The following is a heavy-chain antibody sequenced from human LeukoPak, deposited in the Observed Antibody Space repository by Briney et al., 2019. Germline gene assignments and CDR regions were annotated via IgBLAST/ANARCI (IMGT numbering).Heavy chain of an antibody. Sequence: SETLSLTCAVHGGSFSPYYWSGIRRPPGKGLEWIGEINHSGSTNYNPSLKSRVTISVDTSKNQFSLKLSSVTAADTAVYYCARGRYCSGGRCSLRGDYWGQGTLVTVSS. CDR1: GGSFSPYY. J-gene: IGHJ4*02. D-gene: IGHD2-15*01. CDR2: INHSGST. V-gene: IGHV4-34*01. CDR3: ARGRYCSGGRCSLRGDY.